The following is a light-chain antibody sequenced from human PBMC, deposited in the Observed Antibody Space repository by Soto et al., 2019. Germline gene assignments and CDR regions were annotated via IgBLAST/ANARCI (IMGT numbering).Light chain of an antibody. CDR1: SSNFGGNN. CDR3: AAWDDSLNGWV. Sequence: QSVLTQPPSASGTPGQRVIISCSGSSSNFGGNNANWYQQFPGTAPKVLIYSNNQRPSGVPDRFSGSKSGTSASLAISGLRSEDEADYYCAAWDDSLNGWVFGGGTKLTVL. V-gene: IGLV1-44*01. J-gene: IGLJ3*02. CDR2: SNN.